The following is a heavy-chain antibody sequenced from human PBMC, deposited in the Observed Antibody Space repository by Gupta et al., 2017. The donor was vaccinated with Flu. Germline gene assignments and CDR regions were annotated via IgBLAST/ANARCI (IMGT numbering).Heavy chain of an antibody. J-gene: IGHJ4*02. CDR1: GFTFSDYY. Sequence: QVQLVESGGGFVKPGESLRLSCTASGFTFSDYYMSWIRQTPGKGLEWVSFISDSGRIIHYADSVKGRFTISRDNAKNSLYLQANSLRAEDTAIYYCARGGLIGRRTYDSWGQGTLVTVSS. V-gene: IGHV3-11*01. CDR2: ISDSGRII. D-gene: IGHD3-16*02. CDR3: ARGGLIGRRTYDS.